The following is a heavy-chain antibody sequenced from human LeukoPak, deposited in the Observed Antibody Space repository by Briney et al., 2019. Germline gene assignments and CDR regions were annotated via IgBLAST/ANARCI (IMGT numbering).Heavy chain of an antibody. J-gene: IGHJ1*01. D-gene: IGHD3-10*01. Sequence: KSLKISCKGSVYSFINYWIAWVRSMRGKGREWMGSIEPIDSATRSSPSLQGQVTISAYKSISTTYLQWSTLKAPDTALYYSDRLYEYYGSGFQQWGEGTLVSVPS. CDR1: VYSFINYW. V-gene: IGHV5-51*01. CDR2: IEPIDSAT. CDR3: DRLYEYYGSGFQQ.